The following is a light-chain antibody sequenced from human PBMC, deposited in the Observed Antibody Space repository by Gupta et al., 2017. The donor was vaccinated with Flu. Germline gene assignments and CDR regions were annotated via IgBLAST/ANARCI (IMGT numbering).Light chain of an antibody. CDR3: QQDNSYPLT. CDR2: KAS. V-gene: IGKV1-5*03. Sequence: PSTLSASVGDRVTITCRASQSISSWLAWYQQRPGKAPKLLIYKASSLESGVPSRFSGSGSGTEFTLTISSLQPDDFATFYCQQDNSYPLTFGGGTKVEIK. J-gene: IGKJ4*01. CDR1: QSISSW.